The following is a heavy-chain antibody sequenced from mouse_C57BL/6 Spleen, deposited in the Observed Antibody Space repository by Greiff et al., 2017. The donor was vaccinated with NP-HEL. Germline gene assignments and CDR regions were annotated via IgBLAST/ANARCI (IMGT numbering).Heavy chain of an antibody. CDR1: GFNITDDY. J-gene: IGHJ1*03. Sequence: VQLQQSGAELVRPGASVKLSCTASGFNITDDYMHWVKQRPEQGLEWIGWIDPENGDTEYASKFQGKATITADTSSNTAYLQLSSLTSEDAAVYYCTYYYGSSHWYFDVWGTGTTVTVSS. CDR2: IDPENGDT. D-gene: IGHD1-1*01. V-gene: IGHV14-4*01. CDR3: TYYYGSSHWYFDV.